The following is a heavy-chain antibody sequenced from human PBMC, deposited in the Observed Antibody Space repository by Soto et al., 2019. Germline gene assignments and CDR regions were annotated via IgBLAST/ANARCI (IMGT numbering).Heavy chain of an antibody. J-gene: IGHJ6*02. V-gene: IGHV4-4*07. CDR3: ARDVAVVPAAIRGDYYGMDV. Sequence: SETLSLTGTVSGGSISSYYWSWIRQPAGKGLEWIGRIYTSGSTNYNPSLKSRVTMSVDTSKNQFSLKLSSVTAADTAVYYCARDVAVVPAAIRGDYYGMDVSGQGTTVTVSS. CDR1: GGSISSYY. D-gene: IGHD2-2*02. CDR2: IYTSGST.